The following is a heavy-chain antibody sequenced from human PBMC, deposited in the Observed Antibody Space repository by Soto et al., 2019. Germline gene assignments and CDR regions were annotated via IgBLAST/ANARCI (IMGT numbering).Heavy chain of an antibody. D-gene: IGHD2-15*01. CDR1: GGTFSSYA. CDR3: ARVGNGLGYCSGGSCYDYGDYYYYYGMDV. V-gene: IGHV1-69*06. CDR2: IIPIFGTA. Sequence: QVQLVQSGAEVKKPGSSVKVSCKASGGTFSSYAISWVRQAPGQGLEWMGGIIPIFGTANYAQKFQGRVTITADKSTSPAYMELSSLRSEDTAVYYCARVGNGLGYCSGGSCYDYGDYYYYYGMDVWGQGTTVTVSS. J-gene: IGHJ6*02.